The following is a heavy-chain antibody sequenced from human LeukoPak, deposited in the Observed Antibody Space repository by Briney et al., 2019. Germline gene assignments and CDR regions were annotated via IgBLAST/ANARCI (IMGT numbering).Heavy chain of an antibody. CDR1: GFSFGDYA. CDR3: ARVFLERLTSGYFDN. V-gene: IGHV3-30*04. Sequence: GGSLRLSCAASGFSFGDYAMHWVRQGPGKGLEWVAVISYSGQQKYYGDSVKGRFTVSRDNPKNTLYLQMNNLRDDDTAVYYCARVFLERLTSGYFDNWGQGTLVTVSP. D-gene: IGHD3-3*01. CDR2: ISYSGQQK. J-gene: IGHJ4*02.